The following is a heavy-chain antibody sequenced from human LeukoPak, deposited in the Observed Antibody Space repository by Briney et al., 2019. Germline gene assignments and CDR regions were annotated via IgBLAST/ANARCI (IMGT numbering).Heavy chain of an antibody. Sequence: SETLSLTCTVSGGSIISGDYYWSWIRQPLGKGLEWIAYIYYSGSTSYNPSLKSRAIISLDTSKNQFSLKLTSVTAADTAVYYCARRWGTATFDYWGQGTLVTVSS. CDR3: ARRWGTATFDY. D-gene: IGHD2-15*01. J-gene: IGHJ4*02. CDR1: GGSIISGDYY. CDR2: IYYSGST. V-gene: IGHV4-30-4*01.